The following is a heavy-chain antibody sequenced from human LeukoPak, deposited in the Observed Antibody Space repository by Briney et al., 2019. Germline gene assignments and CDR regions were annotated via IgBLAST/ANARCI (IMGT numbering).Heavy chain of an antibody. CDR3: AKDLDGSSWSASPWVVGYYYYGMDV. Sequence: GGSLRLSCAASGFTVSSNYMSWVRQAPGKGLEWVAVISYDGSNKYYADSVKGRFTISRDNSKNTLYLQMNSLRAEDTAVYYCAKDLDGSSWSASPWVVGYYYYGMDVWGQGTTVTVSS. J-gene: IGHJ6*02. CDR1: GFTVSSNY. V-gene: IGHV3-30*18. CDR2: ISYDGSNK. D-gene: IGHD6-13*01.